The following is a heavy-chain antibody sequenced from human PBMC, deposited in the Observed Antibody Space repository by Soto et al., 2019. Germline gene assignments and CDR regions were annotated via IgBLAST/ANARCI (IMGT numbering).Heavy chain of an antibody. J-gene: IGHJ5*02. D-gene: IGHD3-9*01. CDR2: INPSGGNT. CDR1: GYAFSSYY. V-gene: IGHV1-46*01. CDR3: AGLELRYFHFDP. Sequence: GASVKVSCKASGYAFSSYYMHWVRQAPGQGLEWMGIINPSGGNTNYAQKLQGRVTMTTDTSTSTAYMELRSLRSDDTAVYYCAGLELRYFHFDPWGQGTLVTVSS.